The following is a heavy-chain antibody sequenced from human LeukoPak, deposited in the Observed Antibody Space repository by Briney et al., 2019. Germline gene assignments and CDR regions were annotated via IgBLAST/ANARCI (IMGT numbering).Heavy chain of an antibody. V-gene: IGHV3-53*01. J-gene: IGHJ4*02. D-gene: IGHD6-6*01. CDR2: LYSGGTT. Sequence: GGSLRLSCAASGFTVSSNYMSWVRQAPGKGLEWVSVLYSGGTTYYADSVKGRFTISRDNSKNTLYLQMNSLRAEDTAVYYCAKVSGYSSSSASGYWGQGTLVTVSS. CDR3: AKVSGYSSSSASGY. CDR1: GFTVSSNY.